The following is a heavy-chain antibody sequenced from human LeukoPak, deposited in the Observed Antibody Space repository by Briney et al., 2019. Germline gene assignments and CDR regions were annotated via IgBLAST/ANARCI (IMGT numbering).Heavy chain of an antibody. D-gene: IGHD6-13*01. CDR1: GFSFSSYA. J-gene: IGHJ4*02. V-gene: IGHV3-23*01. CDR3: AKDLSSSGLFGDY. CDR2: ISGSGVNT. Sequence: PGGSLRLSCAASGFSFSSYAMTWVRQAPGKGLEWVSGISGSGVNTHYADSVKGQFTISRDNSKNTLYLQINSLRAEDTAVYYCAKDLSSSGLFGDYWGQGTLVTVSS.